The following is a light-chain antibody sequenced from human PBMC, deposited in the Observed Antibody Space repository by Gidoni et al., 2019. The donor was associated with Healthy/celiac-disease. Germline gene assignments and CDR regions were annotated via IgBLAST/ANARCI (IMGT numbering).Light chain of an antibody. Sequence: DIQMTHSPSTLSASVGDRVTITCRASQSISSWLAWYQQKPGKAPKLLIYKASSLESGVPSRFSGSGSGTEFTITISSLQHDDFATYYCQQYNSYSTFGQGTKVEIK. CDR1: QSISSW. CDR3: QQYNSYST. J-gene: IGKJ1*01. CDR2: KAS. V-gene: IGKV1-5*03.